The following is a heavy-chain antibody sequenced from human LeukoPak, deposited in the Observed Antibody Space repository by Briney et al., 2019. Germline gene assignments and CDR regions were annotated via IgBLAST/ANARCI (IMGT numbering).Heavy chain of an antibody. CDR3: ARYRCSPGTRLWCR. D-gene: IGHD3-16*02. CDR2: IIPSLDVA. Sequence: SVKVSCKASGDTFIPYTFSWVRQAPGQGLEWIGRIIPSLDVANYAQKFQGRVTLSVDRDTATTYMEWTSLKASDTAMYYCARYRCSPGTRLWCRWGQGTLVTVSS. V-gene: IGHV1-69*02. J-gene: IGHJ4*02. CDR1: GDTFIPYT.